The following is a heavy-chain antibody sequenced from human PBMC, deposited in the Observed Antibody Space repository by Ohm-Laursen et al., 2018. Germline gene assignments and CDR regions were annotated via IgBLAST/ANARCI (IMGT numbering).Heavy chain of an antibody. CDR2: ISHDGSKK. V-gene: IGHV3-30*03. CDR3: ARDWGIEAVAASDAFDI. D-gene: IGHD6-19*01. J-gene: IGHJ3*02. Sequence: SLRLSCAASGFTFSNHGMHWVRQAPGRGLEWVAVISHDGSKKYYADSVKGRFTISRDNSKDTLDLQMNSLRAEDTAVYYCARDWGIEAVAASDAFDIWGQGTMVTVSS. CDR1: GFTFSNHG.